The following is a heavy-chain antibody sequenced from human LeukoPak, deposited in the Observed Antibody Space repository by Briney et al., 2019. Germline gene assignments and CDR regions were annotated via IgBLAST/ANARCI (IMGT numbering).Heavy chain of an antibody. V-gene: IGHV3-74*01. J-gene: IGHJ4*02. CDR1: GFTFSSYW. CDR3: ARDFDGNLDY. D-gene: IGHD1-14*01. CDR2: INGDESST. Sequence: PGGSLRLSCAASGFTFSSYWMHWVRQAPGKGLAWVSRINGDESSTNYADSVQGRFTISRDIAKNTVYLQMNSLRAEDTAVYYCARDFDGNLDYWGQGTLVTVSS.